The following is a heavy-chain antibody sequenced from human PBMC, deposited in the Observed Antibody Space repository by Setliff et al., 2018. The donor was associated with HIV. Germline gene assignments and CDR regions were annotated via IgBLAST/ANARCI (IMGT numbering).Heavy chain of an antibody. CDR3: ARAYYDSVWGSHRYRFYYFDY. J-gene: IGHJ4*02. V-gene: IGHV1-46*02. D-gene: IGHD3-16*02. CDR1: GYTFNNYY. CDR2: INPSDNRT. Sequence: ASVKVSCKASGYTFNNYYMHWVRQATGQGLEWMGIINPSDNRTYYAQKFQGRVTMTRDTSTSSVYMELRSLRSEDTAVYYCARAYYDSVWGSHRYRFYYFDYWGQGSRVTVS.